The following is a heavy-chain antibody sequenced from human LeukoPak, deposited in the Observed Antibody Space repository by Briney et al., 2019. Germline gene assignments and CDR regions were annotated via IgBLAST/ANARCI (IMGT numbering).Heavy chain of an antibody. J-gene: IGHJ6*02. Sequence: GASVKVSCKASGYTFTGYYMHWVRQAPGQGLEWMGWINPNSGGTNYAQKFQGRVTMTRDTSISTAYMALSSLTSDHPAVYYCARERPGDGHPNYSYGMDVSGQGTTATVPS. V-gene: IGHV1-2*02. CDR2: INPNSGGT. D-gene: IGHD5-24*01. CDR1: GYTFTGYY. CDR3: ARERPGDGHPNYSYGMDV.